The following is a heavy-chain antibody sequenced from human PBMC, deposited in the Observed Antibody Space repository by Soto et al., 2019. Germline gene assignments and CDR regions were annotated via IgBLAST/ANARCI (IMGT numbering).Heavy chain of an antibody. CDR3: ARAYGDGSGFRFDY. CDR1: GFTFGSYG. CDR2: IYYDGNKK. J-gene: IGHJ4*02. Sequence: QVQLVESGGGAVQPGRSLRLSCAASGFTFGSYGIHWVRQPPGKGLEWVAVIYYDGNKKYYADSVKGRFTITRDNSKNTVYLQINSLRAGDTAVYYCARAYGDGSGFRFDYWGQGTLVTVSS. V-gene: IGHV3-33*01. D-gene: IGHD4-17*01.